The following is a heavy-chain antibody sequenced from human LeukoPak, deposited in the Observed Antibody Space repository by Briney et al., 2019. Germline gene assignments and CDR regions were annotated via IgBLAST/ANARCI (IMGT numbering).Heavy chain of an antibody. J-gene: IGHJ4*02. Sequence: RGSLRLSCAASGFTFSSYWMAWVRQAPGKGLEWVANIRQDGGEIYYVDSVKGRLILSRDNAKNSLYLEMNSLRDEDTAVYYCARDKIVGATNFDSWGQGTLVTVSS. CDR1: GFTFSSYW. D-gene: IGHD1-26*01. CDR3: ARDKIVGATNFDS. CDR2: IRQDGGEI. V-gene: IGHV3-7*01.